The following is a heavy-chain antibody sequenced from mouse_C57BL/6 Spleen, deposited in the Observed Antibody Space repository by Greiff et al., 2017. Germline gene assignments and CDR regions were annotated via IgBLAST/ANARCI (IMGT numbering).Heavy chain of an antibody. CDR2: IYPGSGGT. V-gene: IGHV1-55*01. CDR1: GYTFTSYW. D-gene: IGHD2-2*01. CDR3: ARSGMVTTDCDY. Sequence: VQLQQPGAELVKPGASVKMSCKASGYTFTSYWITWVKQRPGQGLEWIGDIYPGSGGTNYNEKFKSKDTLTVDPSSSNAYMQLSSLTSEDSAVYYWARSGMVTTDCDYWGQGTTLTVSS. J-gene: IGHJ2*01.